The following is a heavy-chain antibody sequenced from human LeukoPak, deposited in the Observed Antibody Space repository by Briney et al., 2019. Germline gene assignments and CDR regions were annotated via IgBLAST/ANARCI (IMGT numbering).Heavy chain of an antibody. V-gene: IGHV3-21*04. Sequence: GGSLRLSCAASGFTFSRYSMNWVRQAPGKGLEWVSCISSSSSYIYYANSVKGRFTISRDNSKNTLYLQMNSLRAEETAVYYCAKDAAIKSGSYDYWGQGTLVTVSS. CDR1: GFTFSRYS. CDR3: AKDAAIKSGSYDY. J-gene: IGHJ4*02. D-gene: IGHD1-26*01. CDR2: ISSSSSYI.